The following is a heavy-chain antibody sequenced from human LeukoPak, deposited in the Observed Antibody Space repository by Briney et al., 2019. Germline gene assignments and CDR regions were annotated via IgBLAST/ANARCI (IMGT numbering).Heavy chain of an antibody. CDR2: IYHSGDI. CDR1: GDSISSRDW. CDR3: ARDPVATPGTAFDL. Sequence: KTSETLSLTCAVSGDSISSRDWWSWVRQPPGGGLELISKIYHSGDINYNPSLKSRVTISVDKSKNQISLKVDSVTAADTAVYYCARDPVATPGTAFDLWGHGTMVTVSS. D-gene: IGHD6-13*01. V-gene: IGHV4-4*02. J-gene: IGHJ3*01.